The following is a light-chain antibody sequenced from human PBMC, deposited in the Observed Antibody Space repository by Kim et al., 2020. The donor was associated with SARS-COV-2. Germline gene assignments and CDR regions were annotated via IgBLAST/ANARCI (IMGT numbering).Light chain of an antibody. Sequence: LGQTVRMTCQGDSLRSSYASWYQQRPGQAPVLVIYGRNNRPPGIPDRFSGSSSGNTASLTVTGAQAEDEADYYCNSRDSSGNQRVFGGGTQLTVL. CDR2: GRN. CDR1: SLRSSY. V-gene: IGLV3-19*01. CDR3: NSRDSSGNQRV. J-gene: IGLJ3*02.